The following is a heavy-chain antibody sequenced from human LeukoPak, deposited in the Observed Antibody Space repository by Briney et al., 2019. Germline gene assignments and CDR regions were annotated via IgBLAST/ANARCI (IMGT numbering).Heavy chain of an antibody. V-gene: IGHV4-59*08. D-gene: IGHD6-19*01. CDR3: ASGYSSGWYGV. CDR1: GGSISSYF. J-gene: IGHJ4*02. Sequence: SETLSLTCTVSGGSISSYFWSWIRQPPGKGLEWIGYIYDSGSTNYNTSFKSRVTISVDTPKNQFSLKLSSVTAADTAVYYCASGYSSGWYGVWGQGTLVTVSS. CDR2: IYDSGST.